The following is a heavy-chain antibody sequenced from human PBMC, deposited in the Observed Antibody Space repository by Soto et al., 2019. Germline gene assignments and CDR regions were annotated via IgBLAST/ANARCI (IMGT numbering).Heavy chain of an antibody. CDR1: GYTFTSYG. Sequence: ASVKVSCKASGYTFTSYGISWVRQAPGQGLEWMGWISAYNGNTNYAQKLQGRVTMTTDTSTSTAYMELRSPRSDDTAVYYCARDPTGTIFGVVIMVGYFDYWGQGTLVTVSS. J-gene: IGHJ4*02. D-gene: IGHD3-3*01. CDR2: ISAYNGNT. V-gene: IGHV1-18*01. CDR3: ARDPTGTIFGVVIMVGYFDY.